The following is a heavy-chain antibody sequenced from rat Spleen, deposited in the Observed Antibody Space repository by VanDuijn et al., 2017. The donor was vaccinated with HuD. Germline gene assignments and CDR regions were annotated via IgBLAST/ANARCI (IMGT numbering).Heavy chain of an antibody. Sequence: EVQLVESGGGLVQPGRSLKLSCAASGFTFSNFDMAWVRQAPTKGLEWVTSISPSGVTYYRDSVKGRFTISRDNAKSTLYLQMDSLRSEDTATYYCARGGLRIRFDWYFDFWGPGTMVTVSA. V-gene: IGHV5-25*01. D-gene: IGHD1-6*01. CDR3: ARGGLRIRFDWYFDF. CDR2: ISPSGVT. J-gene: IGHJ1*01. CDR1: GFTFSNFD.